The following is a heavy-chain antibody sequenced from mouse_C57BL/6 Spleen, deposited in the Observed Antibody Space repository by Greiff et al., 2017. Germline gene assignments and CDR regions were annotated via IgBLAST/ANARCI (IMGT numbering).Heavy chain of an antibody. CDR2: ISDGGSYT. CDR1: GFTFSSYA. J-gene: IGHJ1*03. V-gene: IGHV5-4*01. CDR3: ARDYSSSYGYVDV. D-gene: IGHD1-1*01. Sequence: EVKLVESGGGLVKPGGSLKLSCAASGFTFSSYAMSWVRQTPEKRLEWVATISDGGSYTYYPDNVKGRFTISRDNAKNNLYLQMSHLKSEDTAMYYCARDYSSSYGYVDVWGTGTTVTVSS.